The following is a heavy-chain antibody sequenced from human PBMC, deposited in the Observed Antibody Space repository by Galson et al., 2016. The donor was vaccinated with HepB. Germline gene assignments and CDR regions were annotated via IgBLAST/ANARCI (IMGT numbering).Heavy chain of an antibody. CDR2: MSPNSGGT. Sequence: SVKVSCKASGYTFSTYWMHWVRQAPGQGLEWMGIMSPNSGGTGHAQKLQGRLTMTTDTSTSTVYMELSSLRSEDTAVYYCARARDYYGSGSFPPYFDYWGQGTLVTVSS. V-gene: IGHV1-46*04. CDR1: GYTFSTYW. CDR3: ARARDYYGSGSFPPYFDY. J-gene: IGHJ4*02. D-gene: IGHD3-10*01.